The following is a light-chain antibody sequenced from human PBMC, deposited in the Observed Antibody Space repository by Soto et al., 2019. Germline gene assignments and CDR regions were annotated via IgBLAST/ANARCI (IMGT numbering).Light chain of an antibody. Sequence: DLQMTQSPSSLSASVGDRVTITCRASHPININLVWFQQKPGKAPKSLIYAATNLQSGVPSRFSGSGGGTYFSLTISSLQPEEVATYYCQHYQRYPPSFGGGTKLEIK. CDR3: QHYQRYPPS. CDR2: AAT. CDR1: HPININ. V-gene: IGKV1-16*01. J-gene: IGKJ4*01.